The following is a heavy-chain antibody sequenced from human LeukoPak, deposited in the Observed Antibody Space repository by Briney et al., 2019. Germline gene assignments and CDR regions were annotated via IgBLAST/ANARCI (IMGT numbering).Heavy chain of an antibody. J-gene: IGHJ4*02. Sequence: PSETLSLTCTVSGGSISSSSYYWGWIRQPPGKGLEWIGGIYYSGSTYYNPSLKSRVTISVDTSKNQFSLKLSSVTAADTAVYYCATGGRGAGYHIGTPDYWGQGTLVTVSS. CDR3: ATGGRGAGYHIGTPDY. V-gene: IGHV4-39*07. CDR1: GGSISSSSYY. CDR2: IYYSGST. D-gene: IGHD3-9*01.